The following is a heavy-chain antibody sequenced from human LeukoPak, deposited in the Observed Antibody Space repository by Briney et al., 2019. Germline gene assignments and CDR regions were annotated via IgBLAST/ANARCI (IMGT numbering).Heavy chain of an antibody. Sequence: SETLSLTCTVSGGSISSYYWSWIRQPPGKGLEWIGYIYTSGSTNYNPSLKSRVTISVDTSKNQFSLKLSSVTAADTAVYYCARQSKDYYGSGSYAFDIWGQGTMVTVSS. CDR2: IYTSGST. CDR1: GGSISSYY. CDR3: ARQSKDYYGSGSYAFDI. V-gene: IGHV4-4*09. J-gene: IGHJ3*02. D-gene: IGHD3-10*01.